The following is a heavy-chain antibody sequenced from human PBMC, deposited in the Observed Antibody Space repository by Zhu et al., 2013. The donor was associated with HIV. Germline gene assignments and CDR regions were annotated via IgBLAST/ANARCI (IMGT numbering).Heavy chain of an antibody. J-gene: IGHJ4*02. V-gene: IGHV1-8*03. CDR2: MNPNSGNT. CDR3: ARRGSTYYYGSGSYYHFDY. Sequence: QVQLVQSGAEVKKPGASVKVSCKASGYTFTSYDINWVRQATGQGLEWMGWMNPNSGNTGYAQKFQGRVTITRNTSISTAYMELSSLRSEDTAVYYCARRGSTYYYGSGSYYHFDYWGQGTLVHRLL. D-gene: IGHD3-10*01. CDR1: GYTFTSYD.